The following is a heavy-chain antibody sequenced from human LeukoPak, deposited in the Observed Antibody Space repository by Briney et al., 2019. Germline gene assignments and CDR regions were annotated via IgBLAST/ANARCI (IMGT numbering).Heavy chain of an antibody. CDR2: ISSSSSYI. CDR3: AREVPTSGYDSAYYFDY. CDR1: GFTFSSYS. J-gene: IGHJ4*02. Sequence: PGGSLRLSCAASGFTFSSYSMNWVRQAPGKGLEWVSSISSSSSYIYYADSVKGRFTISRDNSKNTLYLQMNSLRAEDTAVYYCAREVPTSGYDSAYYFDYWGQGTLVTVSS. V-gene: IGHV3-21*01. D-gene: IGHD5-12*01.